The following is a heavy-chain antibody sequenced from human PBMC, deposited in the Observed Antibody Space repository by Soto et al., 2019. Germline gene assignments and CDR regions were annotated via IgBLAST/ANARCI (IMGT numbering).Heavy chain of an antibody. Sequence: QITLNESGPTVVKPAETLTLTCTFSGFSLTTSGVGVSWIRQSPGKAPEWLALIYWDDDKRYSASLKSRLTITKDTSKNLVVLTMASVDPADTATSYCAHRILRTVFGLVTTTAIYFDFWGQGTPVVVSS. CDR2: IYWDDDK. CDR3: AHRILRTVFGLVTTTAIYFDF. J-gene: IGHJ4*02. D-gene: IGHD3-3*01. V-gene: IGHV2-5*02. CDR1: GFSLTTSGVG.